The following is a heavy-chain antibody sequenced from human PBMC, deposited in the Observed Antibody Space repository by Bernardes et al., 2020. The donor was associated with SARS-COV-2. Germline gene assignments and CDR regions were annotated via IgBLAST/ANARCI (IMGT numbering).Heavy chain of an antibody. D-gene: IGHD6-19*01. V-gene: IGHV4-39*01. CDR1: GASISSSDYY. Sequence: SETLSLTCTVSGASISSSDYYWGWIRQPPGKGLEWIASLYYSGSTYYNPSLKSRVTISVDTTNNQFSLTLSSVTAADTAVYYCARHSGWYILYFDSWGLGTLVTVSS. J-gene: IGHJ4*02. CDR3: ARHSGWYILYFDS. CDR2: LYYSGST.